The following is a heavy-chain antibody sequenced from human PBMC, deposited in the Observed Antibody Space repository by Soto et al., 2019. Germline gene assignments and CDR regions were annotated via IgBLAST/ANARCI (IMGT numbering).Heavy chain of an antibody. CDR3: ARADGDYVFGYFDY. J-gene: IGHJ4*02. CDR1: GYTFTSYG. Sequence: SAKVYFKASGYTFTSYGISCGRQAPVQGLEWMGWISAYNGNTNYAQKLQGRVTMTTDTSTSTAYMELRSLRSDDTAVYYCARADGDYVFGYFDYWGQGTLVTVYS. CDR2: ISAYNGNT. V-gene: IGHV1-18*01. D-gene: IGHD4-17*01.